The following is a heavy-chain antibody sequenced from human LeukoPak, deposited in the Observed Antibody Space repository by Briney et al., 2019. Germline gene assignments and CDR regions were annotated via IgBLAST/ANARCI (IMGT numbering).Heavy chain of an antibody. Sequence: PGGSLRLSCAASGFTFSSYWMHWVRQAPGKGLVWVSRINSDGSSTSYADSVKGRFTISRDNAKNTLYLQMNSLRAEDTAVYYCAREPAHCTNGVCYSSRFDPWGQGTLVTVSS. J-gene: IGHJ5*02. D-gene: IGHD2-8*01. CDR2: INSDGSST. CDR1: GFTFSSYW. V-gene: IGHV3-74*01. CDR3: AREPAHCTNGVCYSSRFDP.